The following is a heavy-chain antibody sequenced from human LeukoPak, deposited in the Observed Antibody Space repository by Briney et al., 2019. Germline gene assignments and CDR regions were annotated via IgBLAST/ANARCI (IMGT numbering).Heavy chain of an antibody. V-gene: IGHV4-31*03. J-gene: IGHJ2*01. CDR1: GGSNSSGGYY. CDR2: IYYSGST. Sequence: PSQTLSLTCTVSGGSNSSGGYYWSWIRQHPGKGLEWIGYIYYSGSTYYNPSLKSRVTISVDTSKNQFSLKLSSVTAADTAVYYCARDRYTVVSWYFDLWGRGTLVTVSS. D-gene: IGHD4-23*01. CDR3: ARDRYTVVSWYFDL.